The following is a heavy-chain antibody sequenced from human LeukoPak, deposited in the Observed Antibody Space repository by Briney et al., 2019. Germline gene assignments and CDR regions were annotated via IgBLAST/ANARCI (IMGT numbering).Heavy chain of an antibody. D-gene: IGHD2-21*02. V-gene: IGHV4-39*07. CDR3: TREPGSDSPYYYMDV. J-gene: IGHJ6*03. Sequence: SETLSLTCTVSGGSISSGSYYWGWIRQPPGKGLEWIGSMFYSGSAYYNSSLKSRATISVDTSKNQFSLKLSSVTAADTAVYYCTREPGSDSPYYYMDVWGKGTTVTVSS. CDR2: MFYSGSA. CDR1: GGSISSGSYY.